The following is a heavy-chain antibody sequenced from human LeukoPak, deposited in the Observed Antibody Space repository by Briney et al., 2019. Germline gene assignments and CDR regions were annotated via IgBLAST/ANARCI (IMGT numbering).Heavy chain of an antibody. CDR2: ISSSGSFR. Sequence: PGGSLRLSCAASGFTFSDYFMSWIRQAPGKGLEWVSYISSSGSFRNYADSVKGRFAISRDNAKNSLSLQMNSLRAEDTAVYYCARAFGSNYAPFWGQGTLVTVSS. J-gene: IGHJ4*02. D-gene: IGHD4-11*01. CDR1: GFTFSDYF. CDR3: ARAFGSNYAPF. V-gene: IGHV3-11*06.